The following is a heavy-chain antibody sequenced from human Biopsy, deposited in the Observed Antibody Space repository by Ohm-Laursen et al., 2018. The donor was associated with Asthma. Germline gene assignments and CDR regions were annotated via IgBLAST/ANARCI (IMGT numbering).Heavy chain of an antibody. Sequence: RSLRLSCSAFGFTFSNYGMHWVRQAPGKGLDWVAVISFDGSNKNYTDSVKGRFTISRDNSRNTLHLQMNSLRAEDTAVYYCARDGPELPTELDYWGPGTLVTVSS. CDR1: GFTFSNYG. J-gene: IGHJ4*02. CDR3: ARDGPELPTELDY. D-gene: IGHD1-14*01. V-gene: IGHV3-30*03. CDR2: ISFDGSNK.